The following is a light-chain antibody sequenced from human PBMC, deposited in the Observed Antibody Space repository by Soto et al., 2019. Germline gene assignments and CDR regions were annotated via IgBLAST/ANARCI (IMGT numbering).Light chain of an antibody. Sequence: QSAPTQPASVSGSPGQSITISCTGTISDVGGYNYVSWYQQHPGKAPKLMIYDVSNRPSGVSNRFSGSKSGNTASLTISGLQAEDEADYYCSSYTSSSTYVFGTGTKVTV. J-gene: IGLJ1*01. V-gene: IGLV2-14*03. CDR1: ISDVGGYNY. CDR3: SSYTSSSTYV. CDR2: DVS.